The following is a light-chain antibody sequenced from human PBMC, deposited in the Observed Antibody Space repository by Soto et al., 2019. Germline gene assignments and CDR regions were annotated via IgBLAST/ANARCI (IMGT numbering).Light chain of an antibody. V-gene: IGKV1-9*01. CDR1: QGISSY. J-gene: IGKJ2*01. CDR3: QQLNSYPIT. Sequence: DIQLTQSASFLSASVGDRVTITCRASQGISSYLAWFQQKPGKAPNLLIYVASTLQSGVPSRFSGSGSGTEFTLTISSLQPEDFATYYCQQLNSYPITFGQGTKLEIK. CDR2: VAS.